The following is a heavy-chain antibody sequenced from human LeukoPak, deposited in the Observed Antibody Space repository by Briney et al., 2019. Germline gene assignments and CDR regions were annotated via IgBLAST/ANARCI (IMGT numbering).Heavy chain of an antibody. CDR1: GFTFSSYA. V-gene: IGHV3-30-3*01. D-gene: IGHD3-22*01. Sequence: GGPLRLSCAASGFTFSSYAMHWVRQAPGKGLEWVAVISYDGSNKHYADSVKGRFTISRDNSKNTLYLQMNSLRAEDTAVYYCARGSGYDILTGYYDSSGYSADFDYWGQGTLVTVSS. CDR2: ISYDGSNK. J-gene: IGHJ4*02. CDR3: ARGSGYDILTGYYDSSGYSADFDY.